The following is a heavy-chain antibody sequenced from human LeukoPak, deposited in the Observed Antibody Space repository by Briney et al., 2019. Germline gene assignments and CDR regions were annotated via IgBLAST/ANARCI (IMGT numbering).Heavy chain of an antibody. D-gene: IGHD1-26*01. V-gene: IGHV4-34*01. CDR1: GGSISSYY. CDR3: ARQLDSAYYYYYMDV. J-gene: IGHJ6*03. Sequence: SETLSLTCTVSGGSISSYYWSWTRQPPGKGLEWIGEINHSGSTNYNPSLKSRVTISVDTSKNQFSLKLSSVTAADTAVYYCARQLDSAYYYYYMDVWGKGTTVTISS. CDR2: INHSGST.